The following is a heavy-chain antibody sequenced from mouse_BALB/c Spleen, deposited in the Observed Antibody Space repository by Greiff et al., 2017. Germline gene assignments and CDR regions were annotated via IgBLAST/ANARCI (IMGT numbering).Heavy chain of an antibody. CDR3: ARLGRYDPYYAMDY. V-gene: IGHV5-17*02. CDR2: ISSGSSTI. J-gene: IGHJ4*01. D-gene: IGHD2-14*01. Sequence: EVQVVESGGGLVQPGGSRKLSCAASGFTFSSFGMHWVRQAPEKGLEWVAYISSGSSTIYYADTVKGRFTISRDNPKNTLFLQMTSLRSEDTAMYYCARLGRYDPYYAMDYWGQGTSVTVSS. CDR1: GFTFSSFG.